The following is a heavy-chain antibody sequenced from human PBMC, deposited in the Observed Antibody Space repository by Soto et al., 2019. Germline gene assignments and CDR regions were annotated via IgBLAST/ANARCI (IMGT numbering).Heavy chain of an antibody. J-gene: IGHJ5*02. V-gene: IGHV3-30*18. D-gene: IGHD2-2*01. Sequence: QVQLVESRGGVVQPGRSLRLSCAASGFTFSSYGMHWVRQAPGKGLEWVAVILYDGSNKYYADSVKGRFTISRDNSKNTLYLQMNSLRAEDTAVYYCAKDNCISTSCYRLYNWFDPWGQGTLVTVSS. CDR1: GFTFSSYG. CDR3: AKDNCISTSCYRLYNWFDP. CDR2: ILYDGSNK.